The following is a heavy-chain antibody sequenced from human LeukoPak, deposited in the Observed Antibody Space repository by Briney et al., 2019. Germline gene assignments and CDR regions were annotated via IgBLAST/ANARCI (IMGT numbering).Heavy chain of an antibody. D-gene: IGHD2-8*01. CDR1: GFTFSSSA. J-gene: IGHJ6*02. Sequence: GGSLRLSCAASGFTFSSSAMSWVRQVPGKGLEWVSGISASGGSTSYADSVRGRFTISRDKSKNTLYLQMNSLRAEDTAVYYCATEKYDAGIDVWGQGTTVTVSS. CDR2: ISASGGST. CDR3: ATEKYDAGIDV. V-gene: IGHV3-23*01.